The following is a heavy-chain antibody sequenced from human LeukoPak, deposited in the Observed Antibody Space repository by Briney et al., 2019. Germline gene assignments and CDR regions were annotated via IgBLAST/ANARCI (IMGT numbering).Heavy chain of an antibody. D-gene: IGHD2-2*01. Sequence: SETLSLTCTVSGGSISSSSYYWGWIRQPPGKGLEWIGSIYYSGSTYYNPSLKSRVTISVDTSKNQFSLKLSSVTAADTAVYYCARRVVVPAAIIRFDPWGQGTLVTVSS. CDR1: GGSISSSSYY. CDR2: IYYSGST. V-gene: IGHV4-39*01. J-gene: IGHJ5*02. CDR3: ARRVVVPAAIIRFDP.